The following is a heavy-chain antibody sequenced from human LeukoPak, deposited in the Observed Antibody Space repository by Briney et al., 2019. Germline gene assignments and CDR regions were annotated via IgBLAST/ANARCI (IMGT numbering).Heavy chain of an antibody. Sequence: GRSLRLSCAASGFTFSNYGMHWVHQTPGKGLEWVALISSDGSKNIYADSVKGRFTISRDNSKNTVYLQMNSLRAEDTAVYYCVKGLVQTTMSYSVDYWGQGALVTVSS. V-gene: IGHV3-30*18. J-gene: IGHJ4*02. CDR3: VKGLVQTTMSYSVDY. CDR2: ISSDGSKN. D-gene: IGHD1-1*01. CDR1: GFTFSNYG.